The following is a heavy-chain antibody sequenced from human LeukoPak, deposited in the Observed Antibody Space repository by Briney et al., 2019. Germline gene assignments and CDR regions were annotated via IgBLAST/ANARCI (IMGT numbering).Heavy chain of an antibody. CDR3: ARLSFTIFGVVIITIFDY. V-gene: IGHV4-39*01. CDR1: GGSISSSSYY. Sequence: SETLSLTCTVSGGSISSSSYYWGWIRQPPGKGLEWIGSIYYSGSTYYNPSLKSRVTISVDTSKNQFSLKLSSVTAADTAVYYCARLSFTIFGVVIITIFDYWGQGTLVTVPS. D-gene: IGHD3-3*01. J-gene: IGHJ4*02. CDR2: IYYSGST.